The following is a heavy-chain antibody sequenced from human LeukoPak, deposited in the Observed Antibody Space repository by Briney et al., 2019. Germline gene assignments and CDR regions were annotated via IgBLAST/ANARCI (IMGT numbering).Heavy chain of an antibody. Sequence: RAGGSLRLSCAASGFTFSSYWMSWVRQAPGKGLEWVANIKQDGSEKYYVDSVKGRFTISRDNAKNSLYPQMNSLRAEDTAVYYCARGPYGGYVRDYFDYWGQGTLVTVSS. J-gene: IGHJ4*02. CDR2: IKQDGSEK. D-gene: IGHD5-12*01. V-gene: IGHV3-7*04. CDR3: ARGPYGGYVRDYFDY. CDR1: GFTFSSYW.